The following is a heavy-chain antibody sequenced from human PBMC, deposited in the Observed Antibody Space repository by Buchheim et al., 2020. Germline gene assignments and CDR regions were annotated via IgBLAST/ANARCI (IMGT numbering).Heavy chain of an antibody. D-gene: IGHD2-2*02. CDR1: GFTFSSYA. V-gene: IGHV3-23*01. CDR3: AKDLFGIGYCSSTSCYKEGYYYYGMDV. CDR2: ISGSGGST. J-gene: IGHJ6*02. Sequence: EVQLLESGGGLVQPGGSLRLSCAASGFTFSSYAMSWVRQAPGKGLEWVSAISGSGGSTYYADSVKGRFTISRDNSKNKMYLQMNSLRAEDTAVYYCAKDLFGIGYCSSTSCYKEGYYYYGMDVWGQGTT.